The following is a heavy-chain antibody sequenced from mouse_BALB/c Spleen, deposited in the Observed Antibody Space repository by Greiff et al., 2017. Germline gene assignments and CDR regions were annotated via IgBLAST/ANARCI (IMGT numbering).Heavy chain of an antibody. Sequence: VKLMESGAELARPGASVKLSCKASGYTFTSYWLQWVKQRPGQGLEWIGAIYPGDGDTRYTQKFKGKATLTADKSSSTAYMQLSSLASEDSAVYYCARGDGKGFDYWGQGTTLTVSS. CDR2: IYPGDGDT. D-gene: IGHD2-1*01. V-gene: IGHV1-87*01. CDR3: ARGDGKGFDY. CDR1: GYTFTSYW. J-gene: IGHJ2*01.